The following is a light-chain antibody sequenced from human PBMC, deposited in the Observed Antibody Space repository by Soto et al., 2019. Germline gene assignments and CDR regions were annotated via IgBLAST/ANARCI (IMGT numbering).Light chain of an antibody. CDR2: GAS. J-gene: IGKJ2*01. Sequence: EIVMTQSPATLSVSPGERATLSCRASQSVSSNLAWYQQKPGQAPRLLIYGASSRSTGIPARFSGSGSGTEFTLTISSLQSEDFAVYYCQQYNNWPPYTFGQGTMLEMK. CDR3: QQYNNWPPYT. V-gene: IGKV3-15*01. CDR1: QSVSSN.